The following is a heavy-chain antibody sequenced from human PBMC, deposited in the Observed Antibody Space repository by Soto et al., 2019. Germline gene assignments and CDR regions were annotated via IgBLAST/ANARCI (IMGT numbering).Heavy chain of an antibody. Sequence: SETLSLTCTVSGGSISSSSYYWGWIRQPPGKGLEWIGSIYYSGSTYYNPSLKSRVTISVDTSKNQFSLKLSSVTAADTAVYYCVYSYFPYYFDYWGQGTLVTVSS. CDR3: VYSYFPYYFDY. J-gene: IGHJ4*02. CDR1: GGSISSSSYY. D-gene: IGHD5-18*01. CDR2: IYYSGST. V-gene: IGHV4-39*01.